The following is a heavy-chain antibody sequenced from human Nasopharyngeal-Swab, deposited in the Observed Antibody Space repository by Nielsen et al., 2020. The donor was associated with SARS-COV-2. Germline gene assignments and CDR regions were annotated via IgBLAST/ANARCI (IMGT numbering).Heavy chain of an antibody. V-gene: IGHV4-59*01. D-gene: IGHD3-9*01. Sequence: SETLSLTCTVSGGSISSYYWSWIRQPPGKGLEWIGYMYYSGSTKYNPSLKSRVTISVDRSTNQFSLRLSSVTAADTAVYYCARRYFYSLYGMDVWGQGTTVTVSS. CDR2: MYYSGST. J-gene: IGHJ6*02. CDR1: GGSISSYY. CDR3: ARRYFYSLYGMDV.